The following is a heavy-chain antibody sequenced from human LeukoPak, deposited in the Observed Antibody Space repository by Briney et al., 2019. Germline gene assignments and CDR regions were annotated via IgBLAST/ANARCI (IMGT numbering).Heavy chain of an antibody. CDR2: IKPNNGDT. J-gene: IGHJ4*02. V-gene: IGHV1-2*02. Sequence: ASVRVSCKASGYSFTGYYIHWLRQAPGQGLEWMGWIKPNNGDTNSAPNFQGRVTLTRDTSITTAYMEVSSLRPDDTAVYYCARGGSGLVARLWGQGTLVTVSS. CDR1: GYSFTGYY. D-gene: IGHD6-6*01. CDR3: ARGGSGLVARL.